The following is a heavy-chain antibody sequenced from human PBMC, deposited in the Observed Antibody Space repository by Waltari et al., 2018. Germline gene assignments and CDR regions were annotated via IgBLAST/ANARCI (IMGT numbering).Heavy chain of an antibody. CDR1: GGTFSSYA. Sequence: QVQLVQSGAEVKKPGSSVKVSCKASGGTFSSYAISWVRQAPGPGLEWMGGIIPILGIANYAQKFQGRVTITADESTSTAYMELSSLRSEDTAVYYCAREGSGYDSGGMASWYFDLWGRGTLVTVSS. J-gene: IGHJ2*01. V-gene: IGHV1-69*04. CDR2: IIPILGIA. D-gene: IGHD5-12*01. CDR3: AREGSGYDSGGMASWYFDL.